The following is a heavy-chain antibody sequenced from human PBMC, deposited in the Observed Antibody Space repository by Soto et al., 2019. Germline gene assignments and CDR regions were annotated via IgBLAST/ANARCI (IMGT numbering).Heavy chain of an antibody. D-gene: IGHD3-22*01. J-gene: IGHJ4*02. CDR2: IYPGDSDV. CDR1: GYRFTSYW. CDR3: ARHFDSSGYYPDY. Sequence: GESLKISCQASGYRFTSYWIAWVRQMPGKGLEWVGIIYPGDSDVKYSPSFEGHIAISVDRSDSIAYLEWTSLKASDTAMYFCARHFDSSGYYPDYWGQGTLVTVSP. V-gene: IGHV5-51*01.